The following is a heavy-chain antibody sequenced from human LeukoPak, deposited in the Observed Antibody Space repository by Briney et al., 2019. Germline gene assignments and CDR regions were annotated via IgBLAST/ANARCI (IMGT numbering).Heavy chain of an antibody. D-gene: IGHD5-18*01. CDR2: ISGSGGST. CDR3: AKDIGRGYSYGPLDY. J-gene: IGHJ4*02. V-gene: IGHV3-23*01. Sequence: GGSLRLSCAASGFTFSSYAMSWVRQAPGKGLEWVSAISGSGGSTNYADSVKGRFTISRDNSKNTLYLQMNSLRAEDTALYYCAKDIGRGYSYGPLDYWGQGTLVTVSS. CDR1: GFTFSSYA.